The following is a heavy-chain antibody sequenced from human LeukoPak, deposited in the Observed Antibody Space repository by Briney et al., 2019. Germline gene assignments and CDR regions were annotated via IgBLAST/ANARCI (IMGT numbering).Heavy chain of an antibody. V-gene: IGHV1-2*02. D-gene: IGHD4-23*01. CDR2: INPNSGGT. Sequence: GASVKVSCKASGYTFTGYYMHWVRQAPGQGLEWMGWINPNSGGTNYAQKFQGRVTMTRDTSISTAYMELSRLRSDDTAVYYCARDVYGGNSMGIDYWGQGTLVTVSS. CDR3: ARDVYGGNSMGIDY. CDR1: GYTFTGYY. J-gene: IGHJ4*02.